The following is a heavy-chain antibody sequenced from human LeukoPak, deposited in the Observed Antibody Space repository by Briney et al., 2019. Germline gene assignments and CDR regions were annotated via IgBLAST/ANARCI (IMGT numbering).Heavy chain of an antibody. V-gene: IGHV1-69*06. CDR1: GGTFSSYA. J-gene: IGHJ4*01. D-gene: IGHD3-9*01. Sequence: ASVKVSCKASGGTFSSYAISWVRQAPGQGLEWMGGIIPIFGTANYAQKFQSRVTITADKSTSTAYMELSSLRSEDTAVYYCASPPGYDILTGYYRSFDYLGHGPLITVSS. CDR3: ASPPGYDILTGYYRSFDY. CDR2: IIPIFGTA.